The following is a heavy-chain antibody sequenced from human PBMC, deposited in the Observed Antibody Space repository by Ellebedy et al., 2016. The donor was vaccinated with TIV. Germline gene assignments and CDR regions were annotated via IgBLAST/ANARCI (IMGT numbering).Heavy chain of an antibody. CDR1: GFTFSSYA. CDR3: VRDTVTVPAGNAFDV. V-gene: IGHV3-7*04. D-gene: IGHD4-11*01. CDR2: IKHDEIES. Sequence: GESLKISCAASGFTFSSYAMSWVRQAAGKGLEYVAHIKHDEIESYHADSVKGRFIISSENARKSLYLQMNSLRVDDTAVYYCVRDTVTVPAGNAFDVWGQGTIVTVSS. J-gene: IGHJ3*01.